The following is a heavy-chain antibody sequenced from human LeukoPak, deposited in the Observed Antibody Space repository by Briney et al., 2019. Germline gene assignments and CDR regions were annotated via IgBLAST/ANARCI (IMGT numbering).Heavy chain of an antibody. CDR1: EFTFSSYW. CDR3: TKLAADDS. D-gene: IGHD6-13*01. CDR2: INSDGTIT. Sequence: GGSLRLSCEASEFTFSSYWMHWVRQAPGEGLVWVSEINSDGTITNYADSVKGRFTISRDNAKNTLFLQMNSLRAEDTALYYCTKLAADDSWGPGTLVTVSS. J-gene: IGHJ4*02. V-gene: IGHV3-74*01.